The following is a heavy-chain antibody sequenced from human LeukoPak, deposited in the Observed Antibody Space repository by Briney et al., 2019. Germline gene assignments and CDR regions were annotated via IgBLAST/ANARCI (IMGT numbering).Heavy chain of an antibody. V-gene: IGHV3-23*01. J-gene: IGHJ4*02. CDR2: ISGSGSST. D-gene: IGHD3-10*01. CDR3: AKSGGGTTKNKYYFDY. Sequence: PGGSLRLSCAASGFTFSTYAMSWVRQAPGKGLEWVSSISGSGSSTYYADSVKDRSTISRDSSKNTIYLQMNSLRAEDTAVFYCAKSGGGTTKNKYYFDYWGQGTLVTVSS. CDR1: GFTFSTYA.